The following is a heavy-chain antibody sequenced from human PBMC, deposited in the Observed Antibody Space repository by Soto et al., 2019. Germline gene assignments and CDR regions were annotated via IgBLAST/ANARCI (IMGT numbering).Heavy chain of an antibody. V-gene: IGHV3-48*03. Sequence: WGSLRVSCASSEFTFSSYEINWVGQAPGKGLELVSYISRTGNTIYYADSVKGRFTISRDNAKNSVYLQMNSLRAEDTAVYYCAREDYSDLRFYYGMDVWGQGTPVTVSS. J-gene: IGHJ6*01. CDR2: ISRTGNTI. CDR3: AREDYSDLRFYYGMDV. D-gene: IGHD4-17*01. CDR1: EFTFSSYE.